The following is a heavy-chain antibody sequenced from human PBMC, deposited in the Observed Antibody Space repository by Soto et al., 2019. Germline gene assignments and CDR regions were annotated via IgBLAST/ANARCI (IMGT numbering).Heavy chain of an antibody. CDR3: AREDTMVRGVIFDY. J-gene: IGHJ4*02. Sequence: SVKVPCKASGGTFSSYAISWVRQALGQGLEWMGGIIPIFGTANYAQKFQGRVTITADKSTSTAYMELSSLRSEDTAVYYCAREDTMVRGVIFDYWGQGTLVTVSS. V-gene: IGHV1-69*06. CDR2: IIPIFGTA. CDR1: GGTFSSYA. D-gene: IGHD3-10*01.